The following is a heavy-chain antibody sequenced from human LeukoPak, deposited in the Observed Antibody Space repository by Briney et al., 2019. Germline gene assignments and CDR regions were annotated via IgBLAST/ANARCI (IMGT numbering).Heavy chain of an antibody. CDR3: VRAKPKNMVRGLIMRRESRYYFDY. V-gene: IGHV4-4*07. D-gene: IGHD3-10*01. J-gene: IGHJ4*02. CDR1: GVSICSYH. Sequence: SETLSLTCSVSGVSICSYHWSWIRQPAGKGREWIGHIYTPGSTKYNPSLKSRVNISVDMSNNQFSLKLSSVTAADTAVYYCVRAKPKNMVRGLIMRRESRYYFDYWGQGTLVTVSS. CDR2: IYTPGST.